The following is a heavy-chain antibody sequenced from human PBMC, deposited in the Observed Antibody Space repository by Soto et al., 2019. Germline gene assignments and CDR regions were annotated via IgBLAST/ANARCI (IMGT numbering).Heavy chain of an antibody. CDR3: TRPQSSGWYDF. Sequence: GESRKISCXGSGYSFITHWIAWVRQMPGEGLEWMGIINPADSDIRYSPSFQGQVTISVDKSLNTAYLQWSSLKASDTATYYCTRPQSSGWYDFWGQGTLVTVSS. CDR2: INPADSDI. J-gene: IGHJ5*01. V-gene: IGHV5-51*01. D-gene: IGHD3-22*01. CDR1: GYSFITHW.